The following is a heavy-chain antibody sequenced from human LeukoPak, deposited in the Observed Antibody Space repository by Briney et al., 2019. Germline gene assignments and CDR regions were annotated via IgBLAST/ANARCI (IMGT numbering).Heavy chain of an antibody. CDR3: ARITSTSYYFHFMDV. CDR2: ISRSSSDI. CDR1: GFTIADYT. Sequence: GGTLRLSCAVSGFTIADYTINWFRQAPGKGLELVSYISRSSSDIYYADSVKGRFTIFRDNGKNSLFLEMNGLRTEDTGVYYCARITSTSYYFHFMDVWGKGTTVIVSS. V-gene: IGHV3-21*06. D-gene: IGHD2-2*01. J-gene: IGHJ6*03.